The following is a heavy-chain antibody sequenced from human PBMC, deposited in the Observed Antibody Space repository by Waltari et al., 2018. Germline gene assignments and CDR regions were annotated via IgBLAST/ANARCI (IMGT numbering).Heavy chain of an antibody. Sequence: EVQLLESGGGLVQPGGPRRLSCAASGFTFSNYAMSWVRQAPGKGLEWVAVIYVDGTTRYYADSVKGRFTISRDDSKNTVYLQMNSLRDEDTAVYYCAKGGWFDNWGQGTLVTVSS. D-gene: IGHD6-19*01. CDR2: IYVDGTTR. J-gene: IGHJ4*02. V-gene: IGHV3-23*03. CDR1: GFTFSNYA. CDR3: AKGGWFDN.